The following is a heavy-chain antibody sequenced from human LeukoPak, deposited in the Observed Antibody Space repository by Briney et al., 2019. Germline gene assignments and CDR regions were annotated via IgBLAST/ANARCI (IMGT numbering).Heavy chain of an antibody. CDR2: ISGSGGST. J-gene: IGHJ3*02. Sequence: GGSLRLSCAASGFTFSSYAMSWVRQAPGKGLEWVSAISGSGGSTYYADSVKGRFTISRDNAKNSLYLQMNSLRAEDTAVYYCARAETMVRGVMTFDIWGQGTMVTVSS. CDR1: GFTFSSYA. V-gene: IGHV3-23*01. D-gene: IGHD3-10*01. CDR3: ARAETMVRGVMTFDI.